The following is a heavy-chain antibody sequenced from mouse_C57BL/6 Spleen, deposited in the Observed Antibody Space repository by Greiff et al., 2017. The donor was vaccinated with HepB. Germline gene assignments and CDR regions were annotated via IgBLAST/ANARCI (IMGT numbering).Heavy chain of an antibody. CDR1: GYSITSGYY. CDR2: ISYDGSN. V-gene: IGHV3-6*01. Sequence: EVKLMESGPGLVKPSQSLSLTCSVTGYSITSGYYWNWLRQFPGNKLEWMGYISYDGSNNYNPSLKNRISITRDTSKSPFFLKLNSVTTEDTATEYCAKSDYDGSSPFAYWGQGTLVTVSA. D-gene: IGHD1-1*01. J-gene: IGHJ3*01. CDR3: AKSDYDGSSPFAY.